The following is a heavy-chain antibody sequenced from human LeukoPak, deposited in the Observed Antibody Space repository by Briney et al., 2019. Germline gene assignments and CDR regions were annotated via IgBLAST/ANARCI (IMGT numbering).Heavy chain of an antibody. D-gene: IGHD1-20*01. CDR3: AFADLLTGIHHIPTYCFDY. CDR1: GGTFSSYA. J-gene: IGHJ4*02. Sequence: SVKVSCKASGGTFSSYAISWVRQAPGQGLEWMGGIIPSFGTANYAQKFQGRVTITTDESTSTAYMELSSLRSEDTAVYYCAFADLLTGIHHIPTYCFDYWGQGTLVTASS. CDR2: IIPSFGTA. V-gene: IGHV1-69*05.